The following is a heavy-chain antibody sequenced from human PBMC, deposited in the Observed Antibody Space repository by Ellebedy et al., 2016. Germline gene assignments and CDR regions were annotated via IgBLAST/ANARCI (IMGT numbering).Heavy chain of an antibody. D-gene: IGHD6-19*01. CDR3: ARHASGGWYALNY. CDR2: MVHNGMT. J-gene: IGHJ4*02. Sequence: SETLSLTCTVSGFSISSGYFWTWIRQPPGKGLEWIAYMVHNGMTSYNPSLKSRVTISVDTSRNQFSLRMSSVTAADTAVYYCARHASGGWYALNYWGRGTLVTVSS. CDR1: GFSISSGYF. V-gene: IGHV4-59*08.